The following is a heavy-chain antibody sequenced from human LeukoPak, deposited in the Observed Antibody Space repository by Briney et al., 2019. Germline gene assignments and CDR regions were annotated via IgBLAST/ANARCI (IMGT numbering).Heavy chain of an antibody. J-gene: IGHJ4*02. CDR2: INHSGST. V-gene: IGHV4-34*01. Sequence: SETLSLTCAVYGGSFSGYYWSWIRQPPGKGLEWIGEINHSGSTNYNPSLKSRVTILVDTSKNQFSLKLSSVTAADTAVYYCARALPITPYFDYWGQGTLVTVSS. CDR1: GGSFSGYY. CDR3: ARALPITPYFDY. D-gene: IGHD1-20*01.